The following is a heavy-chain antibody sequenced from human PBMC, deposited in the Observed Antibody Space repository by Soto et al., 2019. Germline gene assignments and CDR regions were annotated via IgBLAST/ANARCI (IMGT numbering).Heavy chain of an antibody. V-gene: IGHV4-34*01. D-gene: IGHD2-15*01. Sequence: PSETLSLTCAVYGGSFSGYYWSWIRQPPGKGLEWIGEINHSGSTNYNPSLKSRVTISVDTSKNQFSLKLSSVTAADTAVYYCARATFPPSGYCSGGSCKLIGYYYGMDVWGQGTTVTV. CDR1: GGSFSGYY. J-gene: IGHJ6*02. CDR3: ARATFPPSGYCSGGSCKLIGYYYGMDV. CDR2: INHSGST.